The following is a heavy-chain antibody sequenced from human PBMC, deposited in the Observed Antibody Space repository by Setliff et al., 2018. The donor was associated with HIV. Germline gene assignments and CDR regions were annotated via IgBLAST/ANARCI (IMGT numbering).Heavy chain of an antibody. J-gene: IGHJ4*02. D-gene: IGHD6-6*01. V-gene: IGHV1-46*01. Sequence: ASVKVSCKASGYTFTSYYMHWVRQAPGQGLEWMGIINPSGGSTSYAQKFQGRVTMTRDTSTSTVYMELTRLRSEDTAVYYCARDPSIRQLGDYWGQGTLVTVSS. CDR3: ARDPSIRQLGDY. CDR1: GYTFTSYY. CDR2: INPSGGST.